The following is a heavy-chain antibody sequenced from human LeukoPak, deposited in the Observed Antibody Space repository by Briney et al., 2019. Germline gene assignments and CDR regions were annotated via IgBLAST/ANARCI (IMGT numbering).Heavy chain of an antibody. J-gene: IGHJ5*02. Sequence: GGSLTLSCVASRFIFSVYGMHWVRQAPGKGLEWVAFMSYDENTEYYIDSVKGRSTISRDNSKNTLFLQLNNLRPEDTGVYYCARDGSTNSQNWFDPWGQGTLVIVSS. CDR2: MSYDENTE. CDR3: ARDGSTNSQNWFDP. D-gene: IGHD2-8*01. V-gene: IGHV3-33*05. CDR1: RFIFSVYG.